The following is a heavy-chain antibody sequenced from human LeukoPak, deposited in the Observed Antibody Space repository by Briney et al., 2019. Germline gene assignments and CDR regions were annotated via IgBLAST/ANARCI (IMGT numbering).Heavy chain of an antibody. V-gene: IGHV1-2*02. CDR2: INPNSGGT. CDR3: ARGGDYGDPYDAFDI. Sequence: ASVKVSCKASGYTFTGYYMHWVRQAPGQGLEWMGWINPNSGGTNYAQKFQGRVTMTRDTSISTAYMELSRLRSDDTAVYYCARGGDYGDPYDAFDIWGQGTMVTVSS. J-gene: IGHJ3*02. D-gene: IGHD4-17*01. CDR1: GYTFTGYY.